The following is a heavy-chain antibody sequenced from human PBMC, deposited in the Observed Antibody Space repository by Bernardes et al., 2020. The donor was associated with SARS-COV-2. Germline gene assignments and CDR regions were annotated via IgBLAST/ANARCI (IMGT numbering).Heavy chain of an antibody. V-gene: IGHV4-30-4*01. CDR3: ARDPHYDGWSGWLPPGGMDV. Sequence: SASLSLTCTVSCGSISSGDYYWSWLLQPPGNGLEWIGYIYYSGRTYYHPSLKSRVTISVDTSKTQFSLKLSSVTAADTAVYYCARDPHYDGWSGWLPPGGMDVWGQGTTVTVSS. CDR2: IYYSGRT. D-gene: IGHD3-3*01. CDR1: CGSISSGDYY. J-gene: IGHJ6*02.